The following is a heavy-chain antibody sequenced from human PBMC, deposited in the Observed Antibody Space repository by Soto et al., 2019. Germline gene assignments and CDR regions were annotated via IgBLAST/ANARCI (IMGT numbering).Heavy chain of an antibody. D-gene: IGHD6-13*01. V-gene: IGHV1-18*01. Sequence: ASVKVSCKTSGYTFINFGIGWVRQAPGQGLEWMGWISPFNGHTHYAQKFQGRVSLTTDTSTSTAFLELRSLTSDDTAVYYCAREPPRATAGLNYFDPWGQGTLVTVSS. J-gene: IGHJ5*02. CDR1: GYTFINFG. CDR2: ISPFNGHT. CDR3: AREPPRATAGLNYFDP.